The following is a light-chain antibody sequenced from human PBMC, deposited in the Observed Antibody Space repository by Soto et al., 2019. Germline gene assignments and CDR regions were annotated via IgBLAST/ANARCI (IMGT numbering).Light chain of an antibody. CDR1: SSDVGSHNL. V-gene: IGLV2-23*02. CDR3: CSYAGTRTVVV. Sequence: QSVLTQPASVSGSPGQSITISCTGSSSDVGSHNLVSWYQQHPGKAPKLMIYEASKRPSGVSNRFSGSKSGNTASLTISGLQAEDEADYYCCSYAGTRTVVVFGGGTKLTVL. J-gene: IGLJ2*01. CDR2: EAS.